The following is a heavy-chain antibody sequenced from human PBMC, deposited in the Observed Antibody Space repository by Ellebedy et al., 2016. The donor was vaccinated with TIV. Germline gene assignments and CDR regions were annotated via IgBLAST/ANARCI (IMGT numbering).Heavy chain of an antibody. CDR3: ARGWFGELSGFDY. Sequence: GESLKISXAASGFTFSSYSMNWVRQAPGKGLEWVSSISSSSRYIYYPDSVKGRFTISRDNAKNSLYLQMNSLKAEDTAVYYCARGWFGELSGFDYWGQGTLVTVSS. D-gene: IGHD3-10*01. J-gene: IGHJ4*02. CDR1: GFTFSSYS. CDR2: ISSSSRYI. V-gene: IGHV3-21*01.